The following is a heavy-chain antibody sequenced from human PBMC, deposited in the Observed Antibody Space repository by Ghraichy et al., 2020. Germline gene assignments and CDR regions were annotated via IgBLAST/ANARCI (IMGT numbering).Heavy chain of an antibody. CDR2: TWYDGGKK. Sequence: GGSLRLSCAASGFPFSAYGMHWVRQAPGKGLEWVAVTWYDGGKKFYADSVKGRFTISKDNHKNTLYLQMNYLRAEDTAVYYCVRDGAYGDYVFSLDNWGQGILVTVSS. CDR3: VRDGAYGDYVFSLDN. CDR1: GFPFSAYG. V-gene: IGHV3-33*01. J-gene: IGHJ4*02. D-gene: IGHD4-17*01.